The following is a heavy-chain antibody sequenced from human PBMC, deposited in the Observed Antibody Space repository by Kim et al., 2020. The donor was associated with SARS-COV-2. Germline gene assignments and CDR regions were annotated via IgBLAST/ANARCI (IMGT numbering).Heavy chain of an antibody. CDR1: GVSIGGFY. J-gene: IGHJ4*02. CDR3: ARVYHDSTGYYQTDY. D-gene: IGHD3-22*01. CDR2: IYHSGST. V-gene: IGHV4-31*03. Sequence: SETLSLTCTVSGVSIGGFYWSWMRQHPGKGLEWIGYIYHSGSTYYNPSLKSRVTISVDTSKNQFSLKLSSVTAADTAVYYCARVYHDSTGYYQTDYWGQG.